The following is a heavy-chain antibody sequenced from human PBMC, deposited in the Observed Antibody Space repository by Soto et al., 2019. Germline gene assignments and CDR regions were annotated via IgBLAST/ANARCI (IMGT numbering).Heavy chain of an antibody. CDR2: INTGHGNT. Sequence: QVQLVQSGAEVNKPGASVKVSCTAYGYTFTDCSIHWVRQAPGQGLEWMGWINTGHGNTQYSLKFQDRVTITRESSATTAYMELSSLTSEDTAVYYCARAPWRATVSYWYFDVWGRGTLVTVSS. V-gene: IGHV1-3*04. J-gene: IGHJ2*01. CDR1: GYTFTDCS. D-gene: IGHD1-1*01. CDR3: ARAPWRATVSYWYFDV.